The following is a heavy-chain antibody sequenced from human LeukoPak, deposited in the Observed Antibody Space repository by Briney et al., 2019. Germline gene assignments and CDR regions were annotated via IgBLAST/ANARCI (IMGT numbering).Heavy chain of an antibody. V-gene: IGHV3-21*01. Sequence: GGSLRLSCAASGFTFSSYSMNWVRQAPGKGLEWVSSISSSSSYIYYADSVKGRFTISRDNAKNSLYLQMNSLRAEDTAVYYCARVSLTGDRDYYYGMDVWGQGITVTVSS. CDR2: ISSSSSYI. D-gene: IGHD7-27*01. CDR1: GFTFSSYS. CDR3: ARVSLTGDRDYYYGMDV. J-gene: IGHJ6*02.